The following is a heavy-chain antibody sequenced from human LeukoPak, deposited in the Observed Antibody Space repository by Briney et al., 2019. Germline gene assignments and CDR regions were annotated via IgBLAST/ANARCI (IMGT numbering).Heavy chain of an antibody. V-gene: IGHV3-48*01. D-gene: IGHD2-2*01. Sequence: GGSLRLSCAASGFTFSSYSMNWVRQAPGKGLEWVSYISSSSSTIYYADSVKGRFTISRDNTKNTLYLQMNSLRAEDTAVYYCAKDRHAPGRYCSSTSCFPFDSWGQGTLVTVSS. CDR2: ISSSSSTI. CDR1: GFTFSSYS. CDR3: AKDRHAPGRYCSSTSCFPFDS. J-gene: IGHJ5*01.